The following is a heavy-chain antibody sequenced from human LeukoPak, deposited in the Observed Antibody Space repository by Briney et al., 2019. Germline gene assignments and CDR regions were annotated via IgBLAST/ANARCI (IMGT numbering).Heavy chain of an antibody. J-gene: IGHJ6*03. D-gene: IGHD5-12*01. V-gene: IGHV3-21*01. CDR3: ARVERGYHLILRKDYYYYMDV. CDR1: GFTFSSYA. Sequence: PGGSLRLSCAASGFTFSSYAMSWVRQAPGKGLEWVSSISSSSSYIYYADSVKGRFTISRDNAKNSLYLQMNSLRAEDTAVYYCARVERGYHLILRKDYYYYMDVWGKGTTVTVSS. CDR2: ISSSSSYI.